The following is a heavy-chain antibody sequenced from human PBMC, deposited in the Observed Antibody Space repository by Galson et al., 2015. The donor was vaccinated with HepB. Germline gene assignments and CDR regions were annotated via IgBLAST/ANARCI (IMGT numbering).Heavy chain of an antibody. CDR1: GGTFSSYA. J-gene: IGHJ5*02. V-gene: IGHV1-69*13. D-gene: IGHD6-19*01. CDR3: AREAVAGTSGGWNWFDP. CDR2: IIPIFGTA. Sequence: SVKVSCKASGGTFSSYAISWVRQAPGQGLEWMGGIIPIFGTANYAQKFQGRVTITADESTSTAYMELSSLRSEDTAVYYCAREAVAGTSGGWNWFDPWGQGTLVTVSS.